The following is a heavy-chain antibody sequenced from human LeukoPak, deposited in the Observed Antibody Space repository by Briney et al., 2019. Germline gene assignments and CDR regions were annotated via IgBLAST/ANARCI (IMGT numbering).Heavy chain of an antibody. CDR3: AHTVVTIFRSGRDY. J-gene: IGHJ4*02. D-gene: IGHD3-3*01. V-gene: IGHV4-39*01. CDR2: IYYSGST. CDR1: GGSISGSSYY. Sequence: SETLSLTCTVSGGSISGSSYYWGWIRQPPGKGLEWIGSIYYSGSTYYNPSLKSRVTISLDTSKNQFSLKLSSVTAADTAVYYCAHTVVTIFRSGRDYWGQRTLVTVSS.